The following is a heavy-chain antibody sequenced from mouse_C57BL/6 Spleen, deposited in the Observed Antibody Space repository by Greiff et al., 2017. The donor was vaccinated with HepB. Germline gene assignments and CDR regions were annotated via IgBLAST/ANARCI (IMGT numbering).Heavy chain of an antibody. CDR1: GYTFTSYW. V-gene: IGHV1-74*01. CDR2: IHPSDSDT. CDR3: AIHYYGSSLCFDV. Sequence: QVQLQQPGAELVKPGASVKVSCKASGYTFTSYWMHWVKQRPGQGLEWTGRIHPSDSDTNYNQKFKGKATLTVDKSSSTAYMQLSSLTSEDSAVYYCAIHYYGSSLCFDVWGTGTTVTVSS. J-gene: IGHJ1*03. D-gene: IGHD1-1*01.